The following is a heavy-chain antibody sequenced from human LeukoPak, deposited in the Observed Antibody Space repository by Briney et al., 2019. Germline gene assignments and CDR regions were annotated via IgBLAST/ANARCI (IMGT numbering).Heavy chain of an antibody. V-gene: IGHV3-53*01. Sequence: GGSLRLSCAASGFTVSSNYMNWVRQAPGKGLEWVSVIYGGGNIYYADSVKGRFTISRDNSKNMLYLQMNSLRAEDTAVYYCAKVSGRIQIWPQPFGDGMDVWGQGTTVTVSS. CDR1: GFTVSSNY. CDR2: IYGGGNI. J-gene: IGHJ6*02. D-gene: IGHD3-10*01. CDR3: AKVSGRIQIWPQPFGDGMDV.